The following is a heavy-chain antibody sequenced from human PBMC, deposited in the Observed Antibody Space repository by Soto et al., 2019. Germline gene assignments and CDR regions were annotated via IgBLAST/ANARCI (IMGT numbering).Heavy chain of an antibody. V-gene: IGHV1-3*05. D-gene: IGHD1-26*01. CDR3: AIGESLVGDY. J-gene: IGHJ4*02. CDR1: GYTFTRYA. Sequence: QVQLVQSGAEEKKPGASVKVSCKASGYTFTRYALHWVRQAPGQRLEWMAWINAGNGNTKCSQKFRDRVTITRDTSASTAYMEVSSLRSEATAVYYCAIGESLVGDYWGQGTLVTVSS. CDR2: INAGNGNT.